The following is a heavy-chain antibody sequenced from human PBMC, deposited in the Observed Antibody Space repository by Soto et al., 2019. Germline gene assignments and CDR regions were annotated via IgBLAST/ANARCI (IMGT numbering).Heavy chain of an antibody. Sequence: WASVKVSCKASGGTFSRYTISWVRQAPGQGLEWMGWISAYNGNTNYAQKLQGRVTMTTDTSTSTAYMELRSLRSDDTAVYYCARNGYSSSGRGWFDPWGQGTLVTVSS. CDR1: GGTFSRYT. CDR3: ARNGYSSSGRGWFDP. D-gene: IGHD6-13*01. J-gene: IGHJ5*02. V-gene: IGHV1-18*01. CDR2: ISAYNGNT.